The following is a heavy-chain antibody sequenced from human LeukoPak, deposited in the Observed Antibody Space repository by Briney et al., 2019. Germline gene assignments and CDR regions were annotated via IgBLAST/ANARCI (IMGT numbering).Heavy chain of an antibody. CDR3: ARDLGEVAGSFDY. V-gene: IGHV3-21*01. CDR2: ISSSSSYI. D-gene: IGHD6-19*01. Sequence: GGSLRLSCAASGFTFSSYEMNWVRQAPGKGLEWVSSISSSSSYIYYADSVKGRFTISRDNAKNSLYLQMNSLRAEDTAVYYCARDLGEVAGSFDYWGQGTLVTVSS. J-gene: IGHJ4*02. CDR1: GFTFSSYE.